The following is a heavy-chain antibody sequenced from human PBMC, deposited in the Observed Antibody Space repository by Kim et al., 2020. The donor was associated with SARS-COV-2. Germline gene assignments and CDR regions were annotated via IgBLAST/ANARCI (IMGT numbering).Heavy chain of an antibody. Sequence: GGSLRLSCVGSRFTFSSFGMYWVRQAPGKGLEWVAAISSDGVYEHYAGSVKGRFTISRDNAMNTVSLQMDSLRVEDTALYYCAKRLGQRGGVDVWGQGTTVTVSS. D-gene: IGHD6-19*01. CDR3: AKRLGQRGGVDV. CDR2: ISSDGVYE. V-gene: IGHV3-30*18. J-gene: IGHJ6*02. CDR1: RFTFSSFG.